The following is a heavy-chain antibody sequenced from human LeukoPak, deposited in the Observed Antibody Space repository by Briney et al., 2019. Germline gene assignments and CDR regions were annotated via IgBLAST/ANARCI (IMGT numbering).Heavy chain of an antibody. CDR1: GYTFTTYY. CDR3: ARGSSSGWYWVY. J-gene: IGHJ4*02. D-gene: IGHD6-19*01. Sequence: GASVKISCKASGYTFTTYYMHWVRQAPGQGLEWMGIINPSGGGTNYAQEFQGRVTMTRDTSTSTVYMDLNNLRSDDTAVYYCARGSSSGWYWVYWGQGTLVTVSS. V-gene: IGHV1-46*01. CDR2: INPSGGGT.